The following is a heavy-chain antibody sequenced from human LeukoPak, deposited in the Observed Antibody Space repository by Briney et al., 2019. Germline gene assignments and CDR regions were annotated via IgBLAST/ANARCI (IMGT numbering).Heavy chain of an antibody. D-gene: IGHD6-13*01. V-gene: IGHV3-7*01. Sequence: PGGSLRLSCAASGFTFSSYWMSWVRQAPGKGLEWVANIKQDGSEKYYVDSVKGRFTISRDNAKNSLYLQVNSLRAEDTAVYYCARDYSSYAFDIWGQGTMVTVSS. CDR3: ARDYSSYAFDI. CDR2: IKQDGSEK. CDR1: GFTFSSYW. J-gene: IGHJ3*02.